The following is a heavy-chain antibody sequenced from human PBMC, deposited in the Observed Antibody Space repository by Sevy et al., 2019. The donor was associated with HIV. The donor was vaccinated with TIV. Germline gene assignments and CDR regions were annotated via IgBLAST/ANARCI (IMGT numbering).Heavy chain of an antibody. CDR3: AREGPRIAQFDY. Sequence: SETLSLTCTVSGDSISNNDYYWAWIRQPPGKGLDWIGSIYYSGSTYYTPSLKSRVTISVDMSKNQFSLKLRSVTAADTAVYYCAREGPRIAQFDYWGQGTLVTVSS. D-gene: IGHD6-13*01. V-gene: IGHV4-39*02. J-gene: IGHJ4*02. CDR2: IYYSGST. CDR1: GDSISNNDYY.